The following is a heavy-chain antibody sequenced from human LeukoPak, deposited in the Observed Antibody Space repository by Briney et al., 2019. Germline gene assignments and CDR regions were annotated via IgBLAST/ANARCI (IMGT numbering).Heavy chain of an antibody. CDR3: ARIGLENFYDL. V-gene: IGHV3-23*01. CDR2: ISGSGAST. J-gene: IGHJ5*02. CDR1: GFTFSSYA. Sequence: GGSLRLSCAASGFTFSSYAMSWVRQAPGKGLEWVSAISGSGASTYNADSVKGRFTISRDNSKNTLYLQMGNLRGEDMALYFCARIGLENFYDLWGQGTLVTVSA. D-gene: IGHD3-3*01.